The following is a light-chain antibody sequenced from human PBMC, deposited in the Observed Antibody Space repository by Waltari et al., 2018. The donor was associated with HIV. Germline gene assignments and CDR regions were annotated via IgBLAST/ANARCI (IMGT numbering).Light chain of an antibody. CDR3: QAWDSSTVV. V-gene: IGLV3-1*01. CDR2: QDR. Sequence: SYELTQPPSVSVSPGQTASITCSGDKLGNKYASWYQQRPGQSPVLVIYQDRKRPSGIPERFSGSNSGNTATLTISGTQAMEEADYYCQAWDSSTVVFGGGTKLTVL. J-gene: IGLJ2*01. CDR1: KLGNKY.